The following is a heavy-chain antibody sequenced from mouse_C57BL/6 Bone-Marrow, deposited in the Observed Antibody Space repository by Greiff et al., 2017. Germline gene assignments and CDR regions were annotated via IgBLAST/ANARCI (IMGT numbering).Heavy chain of an antibody. CDR3: AREYDYEYYYAMDY. Sequence: QVQLQQPGAELVKPGASVKLSCKASGYTFTSYWMHWVKQRPGQGLEWIGMIHPNSGSTNYNEKFKSKATLTVDKSSSTDYMQLSSLTSEDSAVYYCAREYDYEYYYAMDYWGQGTSVTVSS. J-gene: IGHJ4*01. CDR2: IHPNSGST. D-gene: IGHD2-4*01. V-gene: IGHV1-64*01. CDR1: GYTFTSYW.